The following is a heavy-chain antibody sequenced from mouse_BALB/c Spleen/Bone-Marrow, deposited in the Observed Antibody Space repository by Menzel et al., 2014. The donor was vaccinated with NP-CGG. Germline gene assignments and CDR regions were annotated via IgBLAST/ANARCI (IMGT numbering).Heavy chain of an antibody. D-gene: IGHD2-3*01. Sequence: VQLQQSGADLVRPGAPVRLSCKASGYTFTTYWINWVKQRSGQGLEWIGNIYPSDNYTNYNQKFKDRATLTVDKSSSTAYMQLSSPTSEDSAVYYCTRTYEYFDYWGQGTTLTVSS. CDR1: GYTFTTYW. J-gene: IGHJ2*01. CDR3: TRTYEYFDY. V-gene: IGHV1-69*02. CDR2: IYPSDNYT.